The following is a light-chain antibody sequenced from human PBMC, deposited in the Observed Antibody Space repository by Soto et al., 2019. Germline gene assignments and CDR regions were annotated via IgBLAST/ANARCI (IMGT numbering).Light chain of an antibody. Sequence: DIVLTQSPATLSLSPGERATLSCMASPSVTNYLAWYQQKPGQAPRLVIYGAFNRATGIPARFSGSGSGTDFTLTISSLEPEDFAVYYCQQRNIWPPVTFGQGTRLENK. CDR1: PSVTNY. CDR2: GAF. J-gene: IGKJ5*01. CDR3: QQRNIWPPVT. V-gene: IGKV3-11*01.